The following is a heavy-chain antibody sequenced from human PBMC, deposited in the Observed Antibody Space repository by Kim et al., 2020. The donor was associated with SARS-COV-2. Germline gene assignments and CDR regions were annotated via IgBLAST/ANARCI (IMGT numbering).Heavy chain of an antibody. D-gene: IGHD2-15*01. J-gene: IGHJ6*02. V-gene: IGHV3-23*01. Sequence: GGSLRLSCAASGFTFSNYAMRWVRQAPGKGLEWVSSIHAGGGTTYYTDSVRGRFTISRDNSKNALYLQMNSLRAEDTAVYYCARKNCSGGGCPRELDIDVWGQGTTVTVSS. CDR3: ARKNCSGGGCPRELDIDV. CDR1: GFTFSNYA. CDR2: IHAGGGTT.